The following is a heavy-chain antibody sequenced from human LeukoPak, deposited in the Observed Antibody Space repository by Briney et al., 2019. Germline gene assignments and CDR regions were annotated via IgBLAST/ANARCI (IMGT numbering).Heavy chain of an antibody. D-gene: IGHD4-23*01. V-gene: IGHV4-39*01. CDR2: IYYSGST. J-gene: IGHJ4*02. CDR3: ASKETRGNSFDY. Sequence: GSLRLSCAASGFTFSSYSMNWVRQPPGKGLEWIGSIYYSGSTYYNPSLKSRVTISVDTSKNQFSLKLSSVTAADTAVYYCASKETRGNSFDYWGQGTLVTVSS. CDR1: GFTFSSYSMN.